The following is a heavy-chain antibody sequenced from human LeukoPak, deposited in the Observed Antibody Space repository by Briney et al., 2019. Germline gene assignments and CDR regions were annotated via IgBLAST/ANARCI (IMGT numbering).Heavy chain of an antibody. CDR2: IRGTGDNT. CDR1: GFTFSTFA. CDR3: AKDLLGNRHYYFDY. V-gene: IGHV3-23*01. D-gene: IGHD7-27*01. J-gene: IGHJ4*02. Sequence: GGSLRLSCAASGFTFSTFAMSWVRQAPGKGLEWVSVIRGTGDNTYYADSVQGRFTISRDNSKNTLFLQMNSLRAEDTAIYYCAKDLLGNRHYYFDYWGQGTLVTVSS.